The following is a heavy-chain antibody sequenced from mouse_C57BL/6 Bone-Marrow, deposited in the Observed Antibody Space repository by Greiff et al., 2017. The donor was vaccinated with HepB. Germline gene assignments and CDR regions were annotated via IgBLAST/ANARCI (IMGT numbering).Heavy chain of an antibody. J-gene: IGHJ4*01. CDR1: GYTFTDYY. CDR3: ARRIYYYGSSYGYAMDY. V-gene: IGHV1-19*01. D-gene: IGHD1-1*01. Sequence: VQLQQSGPVLVKPGASVKMSCKASGYTFTDYYMNWVKQSHGKSLEWIGVINPYNGGTSYNQKFKGKATLTVDKSSSTAYMELNSLTSEDSAVYYCARRIYYYGSSYGYAMDYWGQGTSVTVSS. CDR2: INPYNGGT.